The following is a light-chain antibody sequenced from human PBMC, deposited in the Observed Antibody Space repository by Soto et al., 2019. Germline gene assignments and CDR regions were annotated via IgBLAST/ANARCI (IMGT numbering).Light chain of an antibody. Sequence: EVVLTQSPGTLSLSPGERATLSCRASQSVSNNYLAWYQQKPGQSPKLLIFVSSDSATGIPDRFSGSGSGTDFTLTISILEPEDFAVYYCQQYGSSPPYTFGQGTKLEIK. V-gene: IGKV3-20*01. CDR1: QSVSNNY. CDR2: VSS. J-gene: IGKJ2*01. CDR3: QQYGSSPPYT.